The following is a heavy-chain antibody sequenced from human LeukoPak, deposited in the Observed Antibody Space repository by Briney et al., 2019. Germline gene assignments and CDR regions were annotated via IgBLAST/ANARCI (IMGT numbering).Heavy chain of an antibody. CDR2: ISGSGGST. D-gene: IGHD3-10*02. CDR1: GFTFSSYG. Sequence: GGSLRLSCAASGFTFSSYGMSWVRQAPGKGLEWVSAISGSGGSTYYADSVKGRFTISRDNSKNTLYLQMNSLRAEDTAAYYCAALGITMIGGVWGKGTTVTISS. CDR3: AALGITMIGGV. J-gene: IGHJ6*04. V-gene: IGHV3-23*01.